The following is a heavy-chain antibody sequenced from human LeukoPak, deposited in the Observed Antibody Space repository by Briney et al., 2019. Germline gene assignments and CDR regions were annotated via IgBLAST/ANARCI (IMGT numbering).Heavy chain of an antibody. CDR2: MNPNSGNT. V-gene: IGHV1-8*02. D-gene: IGHD5-18*01. J-gene: IGHJ6*02. Sequence: ASVKVSCKAFGYTFTSFGISWVRQAPGQGLEWMGWMNPNSGNTGYAQKFQGRVTMTRNTSISTAYMELSSLRSEDTAVYYCARGTRYSYGYNYYYGMDVWGQGTTVTVSS. CDR3: ARGTRYSYGYNYYYGMDV. CDR1: GYTFTSFG.